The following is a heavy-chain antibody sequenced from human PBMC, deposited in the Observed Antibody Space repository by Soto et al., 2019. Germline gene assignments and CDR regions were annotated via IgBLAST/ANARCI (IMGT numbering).Heavy chain of an antibody. J-gene: IGHJ3*01. D-gene: IGHD1-26*01. CDR1: GFTFSYYW. V-gene: IGHV3-74*01. Sequence: EVQLVESGGGLVRPGGYLRLSCAASGFTFSYYWMHWVRQAPGKGLVWVSRIHSDGSSTTYADFVTGRFIISRDNARNTVDLQMNSEWVEDTAVYYCATGDRGAFDLWSQGTVVTVSS. CDR3: ATGDRGAFDL. CDR2: IHSDGSST.